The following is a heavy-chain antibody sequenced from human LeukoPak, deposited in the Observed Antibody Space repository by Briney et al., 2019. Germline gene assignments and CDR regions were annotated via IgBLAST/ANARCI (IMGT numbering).Heavy chain of an antibody. D-gene: IGHD3-10*01. J-gene: IGHJ4*02. CDR2: IKSKTDGGTT. CDR3: TTGNVWFGEFPFDY. CDR1: GFTFSNAW. Sequence: GGSLRLSCAASGFTFSNAWMSWVRQAPGKGRKGVGRIKSKTDGGTTDYAAPVKGRFTISRDDSKNTLYLQMNSLKTEDTAVYYCTTGNVWFGEFPFDYWGQGTLVTVSS. V-gene: IGHV3-15*01.